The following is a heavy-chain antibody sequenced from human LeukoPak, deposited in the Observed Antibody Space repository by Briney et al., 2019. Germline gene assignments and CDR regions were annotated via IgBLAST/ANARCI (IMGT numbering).Heavy chain of an antibody. CDR2: IYPGDSDT. CDR3: ARLKGGSGAPFDY. CDR1: GYSFTSYW. J-gene: IGHJ4*02. Sequence: GESLKISCKGSGYSFTSYWIGWVRQMPGKGLEWMGIIYPGDSDTRYSPSFQGQVTISADKSISTACLRWRSLKASDTAMYYCARLKGGSGAPFDYWGQGTLVTVSS. D-gene: IGHD1-26*01. V-gene: IGHV5-51*01.